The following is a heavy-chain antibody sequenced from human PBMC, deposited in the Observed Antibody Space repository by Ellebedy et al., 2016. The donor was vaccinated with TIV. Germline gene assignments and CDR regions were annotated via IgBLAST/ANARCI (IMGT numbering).Heavy chain of an antibody. CDR1: GFTFSDHY. Sequence: GESLKISCAASGFTFSDHYMDWVRQAPGKGLEWVGRIKNKANSYTTENAASVKGRFTISRHDSKNSLYLQMNSLKTEDTAVYYCARYSGYGYIDYWGQGTLVIVSS. CDR3: ARYSGYGYIDY. CDR2: IKNKANSYTT. D-gene: IGHD5-12*01. V-gene: IGHV3-72*01. J-gene: IGHJ4*02.